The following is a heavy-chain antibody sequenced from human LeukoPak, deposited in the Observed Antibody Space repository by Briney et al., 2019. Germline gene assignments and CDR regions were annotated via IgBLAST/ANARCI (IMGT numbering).Heavy chain of an antibody. D-gene: IGHD2-2*01. CDR1: GGTFSNHA. CDR2: IIPIFDSA. V-gene: IGHV1-69*13. CDR3: ASGACSRTSRYSLDY. Sequence: SVKVSCKASGGTFSNHAISWVRQAPGQGLEWMGGIIPIFDSAGYARKFQDRITIIADGSTNTAYMELYSLRPEDTAVYYCASGACSRTSRYSLDYWGQGTLVTVPS. J-gene: IGHJ4*02.